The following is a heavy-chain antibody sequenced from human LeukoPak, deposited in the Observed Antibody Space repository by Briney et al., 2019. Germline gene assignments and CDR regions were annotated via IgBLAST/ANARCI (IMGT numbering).Heavy chain of an antibody. J-gene: IGHJ4*02. CDR3: ARTRNTGNYFDY. V-gene: IGHV3-9*01. CDR2: ISWNSGSI. D-gene: IGHD1-1*01. Sequence: GGSLRLSCAASGFTFDDYAMHWVRQAPGKGLEWVSGISWNSGSIGYADSVKGRFTISRDNAKNSLYLQMNSPRAEDTAVYYCARTRNTGNYFDYWGQGTLVTVSS. CDR1: GFTFDDYA.